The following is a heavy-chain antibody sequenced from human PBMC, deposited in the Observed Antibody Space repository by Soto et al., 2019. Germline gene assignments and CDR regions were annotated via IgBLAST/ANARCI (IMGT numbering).Heavy chain of an antibody. CDR1: GGTFSSYT. V-gene: IGHV1-69*02. Sequence: SVKVSCKASGGTFSSYTISWVRQAPGQGLEWMGRIIPILGIANYAQKFQGRVTITADKSTSTAYMELSSLRSEDTAVYYCARARGKNYDFWSGYSTSYYYYMDVWGKGTTVTVSS. J-gene: IGHJ6*03. CDR2: IIPILGIA. D-gene: IGHD3-3*01. CDR3: ARARGKNYDFWSGYSTSYYYYMDV.